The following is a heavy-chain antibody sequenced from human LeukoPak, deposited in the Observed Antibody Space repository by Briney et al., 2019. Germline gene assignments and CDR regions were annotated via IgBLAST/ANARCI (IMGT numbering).Heavy chain of an antibody. Sequence: GGSLRLSCAASGFTLSNYAMSWVRQAPGKGLQWVSGISSSGGSTYQVDSVKGRFTISRDNSKNTLYLQMNSLRAEDTAVYYCTKVGEYQLLLYAFDMWGQGTMVTVSS. CDR3: TKVGEYQLLLYAFDM. V-gene: IGHV3-23*01. CDR1: GFTLSNYA. CDR2: ISSSGGST. J-gene: IGHJ3*02. D-gene: IGHD2-2*01.